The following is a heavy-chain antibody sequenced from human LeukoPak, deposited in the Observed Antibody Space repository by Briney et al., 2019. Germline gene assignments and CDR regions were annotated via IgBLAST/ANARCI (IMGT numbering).Heavy chain of an antibody. V-gene: IGHV3-33*01. CDR3: ARDCSGGSCYDGFDY. J-gene: IGHJ4*02. CDR1: GFTFSSYG. D-gene: IGHD2-15*01. Sequence: PGRSLRLSCAASGFTFSSYGMHWVRQAPGKGLEWVAVIWYDGSNKYYADSVKGRFTISRDNSKNTLYLQMNSLRAEDTAVYYCARDCSGGSCYDGFDYWGQGTLVTVFS. CDR2: IWYDGSNK.